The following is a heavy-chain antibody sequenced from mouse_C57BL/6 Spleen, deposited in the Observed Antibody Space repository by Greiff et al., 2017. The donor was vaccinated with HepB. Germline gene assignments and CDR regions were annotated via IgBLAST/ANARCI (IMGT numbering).Heavy chain of an antibody. Sequence: EVKLVESGGGLVKPGGSLKLSCAASGFTFSSYAMSWVRQTPEKRLEWVATISDGGSYTYYPDNVKGRFTISRDNAKNNLYLQMSHLKSEDTAMYYYARDYYGGYFDYWGQGTTLTVSS. J-gene: IGHJ2*01. CDR1: GFTFSSYA. CDR2: ISDGGSYT. V-gene: IGHV5-4*01. D-gene: IGHD1-1*01. CDR3: ARDYYGGYFDY.